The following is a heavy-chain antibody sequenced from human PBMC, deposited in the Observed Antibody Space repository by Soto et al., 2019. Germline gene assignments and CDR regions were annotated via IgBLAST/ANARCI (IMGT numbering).Heavy chain of an antibody. J-gene: IGHJ4*02. CDR3: AISYYYDSSGYYYVWPY. CDR1: GYTFTSYD. Sequence: GASVKVSCKASGYTFTSYDINWVRQATGQGLEWMGWMNPNSGNTGYAQKFQGRVTMTRNTSISTAYMELSSLRSEDTAVYYCAISYYYDSSGYYYVWPYWGQGTLVTVSS. V-gene: IGHV1-8*01. CDR2: MNPNSGNT. D-gene: IGHD3-22*01.